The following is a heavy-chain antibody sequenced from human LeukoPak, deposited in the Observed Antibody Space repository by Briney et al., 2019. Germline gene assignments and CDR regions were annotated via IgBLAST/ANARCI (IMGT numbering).Heavy chain of an antibody. J-gene: IGHJ4*02. CDR2: IRSSGRTT. V-gene: IGHV3-11*04. Sequence: GGSLRLSCAASGFTFSDYYMSWIRQAPGKGLEWVSFIRSSGRTTYYADSVKGRFTISRDIAKNSLYLQMNSLRAEDTAIYYCAREASSGSYLDYWGQGALVTVSS. CDR1: GFTFSDYY. D-gene: IGHD1-26*01. CDR3: AREASSGSYLDY.